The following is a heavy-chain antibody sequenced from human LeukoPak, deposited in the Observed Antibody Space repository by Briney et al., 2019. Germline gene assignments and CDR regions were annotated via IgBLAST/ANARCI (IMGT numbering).Heavy chain of an antibody. CDR3: ARGSNYYGSGSAYYYYMDV. J-gene: IGHJ6*03. Sequence: SETLSLTCAVYGGSFSGYYWSWIRQPAGKGLEWLGRIHASENTNYNPSLKSRVTMSVDTSKNQFSLKLSSVTAADTAVYYCARGSNYYGSGSAYYYYMDVWGKGTTVTVSS. V-gene: IGHV4-59*10. CDR1: GGSFSGYY. D-gene: IGHD3-10*01. CDR2: IHASENT.